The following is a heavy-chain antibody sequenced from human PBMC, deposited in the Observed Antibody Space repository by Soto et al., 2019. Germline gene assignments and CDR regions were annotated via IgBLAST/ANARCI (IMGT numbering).Heavy chain of an antibody. J-gene: IGHJ5*02. V-gene: IGHV1-3*01. Sequence: ASVKVSCKASGYTFTSYAMHWVRQAPGQRLEWMGWINAGNGNTKYSQKFQGRVTITRDTSASTAYMELSSLRSEDTAVYYCARGCSSTSCYYWFDPWGQGTLVTVSS. CDR2: INAGNGNT. CDR3: ARGCSSTSCYYWFDP. CDR1: GYTFTSYA. D-gene: IGHD2-2*01.